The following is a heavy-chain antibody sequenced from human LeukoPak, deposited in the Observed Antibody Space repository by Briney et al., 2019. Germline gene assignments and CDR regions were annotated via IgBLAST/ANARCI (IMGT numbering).Heavy chain of an antibody. CDR3: ASNPVAVAGTTDY. D-gene: IGHD6-19*01. Sequence: PSETLSLTCSVSGYSISTDSYWGWIRQPPGKGLEWIGSIYHSGHTYYNPSLKSRVTISVDTANNQFYLKLISVTAADTAIYYCASNPVAVAGTTDYWGQGTLVTVSS. CDR1: GYSISTDSY. V-gene: IGHV4-38-2*02. J-gene: IGHJ4*02. CDR2: IYHSGHT.